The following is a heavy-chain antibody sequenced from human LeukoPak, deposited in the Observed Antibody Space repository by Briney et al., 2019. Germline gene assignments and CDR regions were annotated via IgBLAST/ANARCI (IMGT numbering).Heavy chain of an antibody. V-gene: IGHV2-5*02. J-gene: IGHJ3*02. CDR2: IYWDDDK. D-gene: IGHD5-18*01. CDR3: AHLVRYSYGLGDAFDI. Sequence: SGPTLVNPTQTLTLTCTFSGFSLSTSGVGVGWIRQPPGKALEWLAVIYWDDDKRYSPSLKSRLTITKDTSKNQVVLTMTNMDPVDTATYYCAHLVRYSYGLGDAFDIWGQGTMVTVSS. CDR1: GFSLSTSGVG.